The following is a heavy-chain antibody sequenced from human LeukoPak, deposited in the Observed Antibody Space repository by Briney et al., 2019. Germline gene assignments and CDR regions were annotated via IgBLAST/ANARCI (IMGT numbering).Heavy chain of an antibody. Sequence: GGSLRLSCAASGFTFSSYEMNWVRQAPGKGLEWVPYISSSGSTIYYADSVKGRFTISRDNAKNSLYLQMNSLRAEDTAVYYCARDIMVYALYGMDVWGQGTTVTVSS. D-gene: IGHD2-8*01. CDR2: ISSSGSTI. J-gene: IGHJ6*02. V-gene: IGHV3-48*03. CDR1: GFTFSSYE. CDR3: ARDIMVYALYGMDV.